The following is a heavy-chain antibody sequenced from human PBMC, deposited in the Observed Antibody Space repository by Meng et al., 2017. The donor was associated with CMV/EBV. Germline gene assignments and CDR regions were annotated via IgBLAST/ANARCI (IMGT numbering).Heavy chain of an antibody. CDR1: GYTFTGYY. D-gene: IGHD2-8*02. Sequence: ASVKVSCKASGYTFTGYYMHWVRQAPGQGLEWMGWMNPNSGNTGYAQKFQGRVTMTRNTSISTAYMELSSLRSEDTAVYYCARFGIGGVGAFDIWGQGTMVTVSS. J-gene: IGHJ3*02. CDR3: ARFGIGGVGAFDI. V-gene: IGHV1-8*02. CDR2: MNPNSGNT.